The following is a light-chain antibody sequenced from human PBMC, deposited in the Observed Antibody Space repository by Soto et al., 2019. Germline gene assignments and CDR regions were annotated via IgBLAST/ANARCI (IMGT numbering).Light chain of an antibody. CDR2: DAS. Sequence: GDSVTITCRSSQNIDIWLSWYQVRPGRAPRLLVYDASNLKSGVPSRFSGSGSGTEFTLTISSLQPDDFASYYCQQHKSYPVTFGGGTKVEIK. CDR1: QNIDIW. CDR3: QQHKSYPVT. J-gene: IGKJ4*01. V-gene: IGKV1-5*01.